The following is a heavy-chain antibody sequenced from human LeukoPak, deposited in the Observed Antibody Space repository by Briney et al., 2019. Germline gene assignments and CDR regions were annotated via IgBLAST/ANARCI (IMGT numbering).Heavy chain of an antibody. CDR3: ASRIVGTPDYFDY. J-gene: IGHJ4*02. D-gene: IGHD1-26*01. CDR1: GFTFSTYW. CDR2: IKQDGNDK. V-gene: IGHV3-7*01. Sequence: PGGSLRLSCAASGFTFSTYWMSWVRQAPRKGLEWVANIKQDGNDKYYVDSVKGRFTISRDNAKNSLYLQMNSLRVEDTAVYYCASRIVGTPDYFDYWGQGTLVTVSS.